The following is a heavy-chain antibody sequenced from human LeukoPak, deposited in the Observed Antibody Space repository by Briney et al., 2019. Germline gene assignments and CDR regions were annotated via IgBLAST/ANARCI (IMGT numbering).Heavy chain of an antibody. D-gene: IGHD2-15*01. CDR1: GYTFTSYG. CDR2: ISAYNGNT. CDR3: ARANLYCSGGSCYSSGFDY. Sequence: ASVKVSCKASGYTFTSYGISWLRQAPGQGLECMGWISAYNGNTNYAQKLQGRVTMTTDTSTSTAYMELRSLRSDDTAVYYCARANLYCSGGSCYSSGFDYWGQGTLVTVSS. J-gene: IGHJ4*02. V-gene: IGHV1-18*01.